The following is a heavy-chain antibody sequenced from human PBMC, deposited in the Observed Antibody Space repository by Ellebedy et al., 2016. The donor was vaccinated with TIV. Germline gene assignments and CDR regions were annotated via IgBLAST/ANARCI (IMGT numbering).Heavy chain of an antibody. Sequence: GESLKISXAASGFTFSSYWMSWVRQAPGKGLEWVANIKQDGSEKYYVDSVKGRFTISRDNAKNSLYLQMNSLRAEDTAVYYCAREQRYSTSHYYYYGMDVWGQGTTVTVSS. CDR2: IKQDGSEK. D-gene: IGHD2-2*01. V-gene: IGHV3-7*01. J-gene: IGHJ6*02. CDR1: GFTFSSYW. CDR3: AREQRYSTSHYYYYGMDV.